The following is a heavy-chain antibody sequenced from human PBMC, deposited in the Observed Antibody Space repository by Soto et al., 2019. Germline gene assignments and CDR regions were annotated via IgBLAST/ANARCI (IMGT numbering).Heavy chain of an antibody. J-gene: IGHJ5*02. V-gene: IGHV4-30-4*01. D-gene: IGHD3-3*01. CDR3: AKGVTVFGPVSRFWLDP. Sequence: QVRLQESGPGLVKPSQTLSLKCTVSGASISSGDYYWSWVRQPPGKGLEWIGYIYYSGITYFNPSLKSRLDISMETSQSQFFLTLISVTAADTAVYFSAKGVTVFGPVSRFWLDPWCQGALVTVSS. CDR2: IYYSGIT. CDR1: GASISSGDYY.